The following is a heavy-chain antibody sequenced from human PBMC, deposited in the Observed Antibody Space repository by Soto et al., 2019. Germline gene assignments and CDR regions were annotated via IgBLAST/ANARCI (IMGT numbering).Heavy chain of an antibody. CDR1: GFTFSSYG. CDR3: AKDLSLGSYYMDG. J-gene: IGHJ6*03. CDR2: ISYDGSNK. D-gene: IGHD3-16*02. Sequence: PGGSLRLSCAASGFTFSSYGMHWVRQAPGKGLEWVAVISYDGSNKYYADSVKGRFTVSRDNSKNTLYLQMNSLRAEDTAVYYCAKDLSLGSYYMDGWGKGTTVTVSS. V-gene: IGHV3-30*18.